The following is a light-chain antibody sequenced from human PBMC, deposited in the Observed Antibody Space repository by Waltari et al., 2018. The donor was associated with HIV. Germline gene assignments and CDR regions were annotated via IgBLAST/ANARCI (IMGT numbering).Light chain of an antibody. V-gene: IGLV1-47*01. J-gene: IGLJ3*02. CDR1: SSNIGRNY. CDR3: AAWDDSLSGLV. Sequence: SVLTQPPSASGTPGQRVTISCSGRSSNIGRNYGYWYQQLPGTAPKLPIYRNNQRPSGVPDRFSGSNSGTSASLAISGLRSEDEADYYCAAWDDSLSGLVFGGGTKVTVL. CDR2: RNN.